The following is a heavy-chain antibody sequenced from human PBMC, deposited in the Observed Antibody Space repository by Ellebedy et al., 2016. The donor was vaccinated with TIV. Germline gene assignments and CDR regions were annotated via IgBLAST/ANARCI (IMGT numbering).Heavy chain of an antibody. J-gene: IGHJ4*02. V-gene: IGHV4-39*01. Sequence: MPSETLSPTCTVPGGPTSSSSYYWGWIRQPPGKGLECIGSIYYRRSSYYNPSLKSRVTISVDTSKNQFSLKLSSVTAANTAVYYCARQGYRGYSYGATYTPFDYWGQGTLVTVSS. CDR1: GGPTSSSSYY. CDR2: IYYRRSS. CDR3: ARQGYRGYSYGATYTPFDY. D-gene: IGHD5-18*01.